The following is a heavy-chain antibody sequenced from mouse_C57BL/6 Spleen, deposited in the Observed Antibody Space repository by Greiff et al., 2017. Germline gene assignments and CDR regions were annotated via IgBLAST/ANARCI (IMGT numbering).Heavy chain of an antibody. CDR3: AKGPYYGSTYYYAMDY. CDR2: IHPNSGST. Sequence: QVQLQQSGAELVKPGASVKLSCKASGYTFTSYWMHWVKQRPGQGLEWIGMIHPNSGSTNYNEKFKSKATLTVDKSSSTAYMQLSSLTSEDSAVYYCAKGPYYGSTYYYAMDYWGQGTSVTVSS. J-gene: IGHJ4*01. CDR1: GYTFTSYW. V-gene: IGHV1-64*01. D-gene: IGHD1-1*01.